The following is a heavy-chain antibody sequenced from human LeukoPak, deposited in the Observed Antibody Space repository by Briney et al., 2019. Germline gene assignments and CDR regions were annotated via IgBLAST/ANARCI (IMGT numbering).Heavy chain of an antibody. CDR3: AKDMTTVTSNWFDP. D-gene: IGHD4-17*01. CDR2: VSGSGGNI. V-gene: IGHV3-23*01. J-gene: IGHJ5*02. CDR1: GFTFSSYT. Sequence: GGSLRLSCAASGFTFSSYTMSWVRQAPGKGLEWVSGVSGSGGNIHYADSVKGRFTISRDNSKNTLYLQMNSLRAEDTAVYYCAKDMTTVTSNWFDPWGQGTLVTVSS.